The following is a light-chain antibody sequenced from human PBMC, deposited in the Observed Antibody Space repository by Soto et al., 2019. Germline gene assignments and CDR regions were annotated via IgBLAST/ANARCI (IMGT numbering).Light chain of an antibody. CDR2: GAN. J-gene: IGKJ4*01. CDR1: QSVSSSY. Sequence: GPRTMTQKKRATLSRSASQSVSSSYLAWYQQKPGQAPRLIIYGANYRATGISDRFSGGGSGTDFTLTIRRLESDDFAVYYCEVHGTSPLTFGGGSKLDIK. V-gene: IGKV3-20*01. CDR3: EVHGTSPLT.